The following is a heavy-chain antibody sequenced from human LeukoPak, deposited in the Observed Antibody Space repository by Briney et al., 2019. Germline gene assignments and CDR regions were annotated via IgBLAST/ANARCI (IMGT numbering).Heavy chain of an antibody. CDR1: GDSISSSSYS. CDR3: ASPRLTAMMDYAFDI. CDR2: IYYSGST. J-gene: IGHJ3*02. V-gene: IGHV4-39*01. D-gene: IGHD2-21*02. Sequence: SETLSLTCSVSGDSISSSSYSWGWIRQPPGKGLEWIGSIYYSGSTYYNPSLKSRVTISVDTSKNQFSLKLSSVTAADTAVYYCASPRLTAMMDYAFDICGQGTMVTVSS.